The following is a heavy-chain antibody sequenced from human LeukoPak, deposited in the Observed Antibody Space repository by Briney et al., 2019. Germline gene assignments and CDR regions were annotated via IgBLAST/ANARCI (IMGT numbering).Heavy chain of an antibody. D-gene: IGHD3-22*01. J-gene: IGHJ4*02. CDR3: ARQGSGRYYYDSSGSNLPTDY. Sequence: ASVTLSCKASGYTFTSYGISWVRQAPGQGLEWMGWISAYNGNTNYAQKLQGRVTMTTVTSTSTAYMELRSLRSDDTAVYYCARQGSGRYYYDSSGSNLPTDYWGQGTLVTVSS. CDR2: ISAYNGNT. CDR1: GYTFTSYG. V-gene: IGHV1-18*01.